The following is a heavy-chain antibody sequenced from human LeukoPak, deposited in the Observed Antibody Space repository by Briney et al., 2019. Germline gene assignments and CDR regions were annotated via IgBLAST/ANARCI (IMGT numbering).Heavy chain of an antibody. D-gene: IGHD2-15*01. V-gene: IGHV1-69*06. CDR2: IIPIFGTA. Sequence: EASVKVSCKASGGTFSSYAISWVRQAPGQGLEWMGGIIPIFGTANYAQKFQGRVTITADKSTSTAYMELSSLRSEDTAVYYCARVLAGVDAFDIWGQGTMVTVSS. CDR1: GGTFSSYA. CDR3: ARVLAGVDAFDI. J-gene: IGHJ3*02.